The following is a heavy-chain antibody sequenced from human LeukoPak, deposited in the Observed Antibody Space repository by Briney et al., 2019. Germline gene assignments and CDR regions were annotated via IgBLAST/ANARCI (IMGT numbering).Heavy chain of an antibody. CDR2: ISWNSGSI. D-gene: IGHD3-22*01. V-gene: IGHV3-9*01. CDR3: AKDRGSNGYYDTFDF. J-gene: IGHJ3*01. CDR1: GFTFDDYA. Sequence: PGGSLRLSCAASGFTFDDYAMHWVRQAPGKGLEWVSSISWNSGSIGYADSVEGRFTISRDNAKNSLSLQMNSLRDEDTALYYCAKDRGSNGYYDTFDFWGQGTMVTVSS.